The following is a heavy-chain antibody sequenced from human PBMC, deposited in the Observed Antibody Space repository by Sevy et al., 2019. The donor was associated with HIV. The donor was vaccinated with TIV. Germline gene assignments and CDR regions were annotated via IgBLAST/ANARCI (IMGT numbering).Heavy chain of an antibody. Sequence: GGSLRLSCAASGFTFSSYAMSWVRQAPGKGLGWVSAISGSGGSTYYADSVKGRFTISRDNSKNTLYRQMNSLIAEDTAVYYGAKGEVFDYWGQGTLVTVSS. CDR3: AKGEVFDY. D-gene: IGHD1-26*01. CDR1: GFTFSSYA. J-gene: IGHJ4*02. V-gene: IGHV3-23*01. CDR2: ISGSGGST.